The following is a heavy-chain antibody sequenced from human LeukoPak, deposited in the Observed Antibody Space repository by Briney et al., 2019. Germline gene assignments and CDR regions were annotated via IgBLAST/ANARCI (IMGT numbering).Heavy chain of an antibody. J-gene: IGHJ4*02. CDR1: GYTFTGYY. Sequence: ASVKVSCKASGYTFTGYYLHWVRQAPGQGLEWMGWINPKSGGTKYAQKFRDRFTMTRDTSISTAYMELSTLRSDDTAMYYCARDRHYYDSSGSSPGLFDYWGQGTLVTVSS. CDR2: INPKSGGT. V-gene: IGHV1-2*02. D-gene: IGHD3-22*01. CDR3: ARDRHYYDSSGSSPGLFDY.